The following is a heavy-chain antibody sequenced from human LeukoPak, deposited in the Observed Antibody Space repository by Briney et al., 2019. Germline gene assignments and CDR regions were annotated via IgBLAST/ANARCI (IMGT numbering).Heavy chain of an antibody. D-gene: IGHD6-25*01. V-gene: IGHV4-34*01. J-gene: IGHJ4*02. CDR2: ISDSGST. CDR1: GGSLSGYY. CDR3: PRERRLPRERYHDY. Sequence: SETLSLTCGVSGGSLSGYYWSWIRQPPGKGLEWIGEISDSGSTNYNPSLESRVTISVDTSKNQFSLKLTSVTAADTAVYFCPRERRLPRERYHDYWGQGTLVTVSS.